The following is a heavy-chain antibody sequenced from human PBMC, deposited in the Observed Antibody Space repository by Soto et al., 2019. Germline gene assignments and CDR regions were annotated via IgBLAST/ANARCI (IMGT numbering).Heavy chain of an antibody. CDR1: GFTFSSYS. V-gene: IGHV3-21*04. CDR3: ARSGPYRREADY. Sequence: PGGSLRLSCAASGFTFSSYSMNWVRQAPGKGLEWVSSISSSSSYIYYADSVKGRFTISRDNAKNSLYLQMNSLRAEDTAVYYCARSGPYRREADYWGQGTLVTVSS. J-gene: IGHJ4*02. D-gene: IGHD1-26*01. CDR2: ISSSSSYI.